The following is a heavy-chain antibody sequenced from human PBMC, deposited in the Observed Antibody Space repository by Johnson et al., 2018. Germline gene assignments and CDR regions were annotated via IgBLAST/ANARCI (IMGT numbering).Heavy chain of an antibody. V-gene: IGHV3-33*01. CDR1: GFTFSSYG. CDR3: ARARRYCSSTSCYTPIYYYGMDV. J-gene: IGHJ6*02. Sequence: QVQLVQSGGGVVQPGRSLRLSCAASGFTFSSYGMHWVRQAPGKGLEWVAVIWYDGSNNYYAESVKGRFTISRDNSKNTLYLQMNSLRAGDTAVYDCARARRYCSSTSCYTPIYYYGMDVWGQGTTVTVSS. D-gene: IGHD2-2*02. CDR2: IWYDGSNN.